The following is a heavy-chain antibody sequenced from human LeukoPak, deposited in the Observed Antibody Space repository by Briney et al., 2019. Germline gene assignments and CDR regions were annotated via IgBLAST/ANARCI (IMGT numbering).Heavy chain of an antibody. D-gene: IGHD6-13*01. CDR1: GFTFSSYA. CDR2: INSNGGST. CDR3: AKGTRTGYYSSWFDY. V-gene: IGHV3-64*01. Sequence: GGSLRLSCAASGFTFSSYAMQWVRQAPGKGLEYVSTINSNGGSTFYANSVKGRFTISRDNSKNTLYLQMGSLRAEDMAVYYCAKGTRTGYYSSWFDYWGQGTLVTVSS. J-gene: IGHJ4*02.